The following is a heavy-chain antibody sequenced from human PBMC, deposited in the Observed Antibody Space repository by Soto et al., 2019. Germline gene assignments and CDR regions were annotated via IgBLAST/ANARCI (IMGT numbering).Heavy chain of an antibody. D-gene: IGHD1-26*01. Sequence: QVQLQESGPGLVKPSDTLSLTCAVSGSSISSSNWWGWIRQHPGKGLEWIGYIDYNGTTYYNPSLKRRVTLSVDPSKNQFSLKLTSVTAVDTAVYYCARREIQGPIDYWGQGTLVTVSS. CDR1: GSSISSSNW. J-gene: IGHJ4*02. V-gene: IGHV4-28*01. CDR3: ARREIQGPIDY. CDR2: IDYNGTT.